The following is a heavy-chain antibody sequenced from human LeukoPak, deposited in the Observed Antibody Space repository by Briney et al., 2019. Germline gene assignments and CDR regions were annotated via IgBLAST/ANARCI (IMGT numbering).Heavy chain of an antibody. V-gene: IGHV4-39*01. J-gene: IGHJ4*02. CDR2: IYYSGST. Sequence: SETLSLTCTVSGGSISSSSYYWGWIRPPPGKGLEWIGSIYYSGSTYYNPSLKSRVTISVDTSKNQFSLKLSSVTAADTAVYYCARVSSGSYYFDSWGQGTLVTVSS. CDR1: GGSISSSSYY. D-gene: IGHD1-26*01. CDR3: ARVSSGSYYFDS.